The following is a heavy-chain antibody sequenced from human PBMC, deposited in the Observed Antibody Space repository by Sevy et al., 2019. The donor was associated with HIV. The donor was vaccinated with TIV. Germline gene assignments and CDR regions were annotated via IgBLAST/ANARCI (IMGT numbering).Heavy chain of an antibody. Sequence: GGSLRLSCAASGFTFSTSWMSWVRQAPGKGLEWVANIKPDGSEKYYVDSVKGRFTISRDNANNSLYLQLNSLRTEDTAVYYGAMDGSDYWGQGTLVTVSS. CDR3: AMDGSDY. CDR1: GFTFSTSW. V-gene: IGHV3-7*04. CDR2: IKPDGSEK. J-gene: IGHJ4*02.